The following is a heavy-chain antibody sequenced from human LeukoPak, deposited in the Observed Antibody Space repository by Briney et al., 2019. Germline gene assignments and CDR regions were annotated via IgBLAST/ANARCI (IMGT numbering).Heavy chain of an antibody. V-gene: IGHV3-7*01. CDR2: TKQDGSEK. Sequence: PGVSLRLCCAASGFTIRSYWMSWVRQARGKGLEWVANTKQDGSEKYYVDSVKGRFTISRDNAKNSLYLQMNSLRAEDTAVYYCARVSRYYDFWSGLLYWGQGTLVTVSS. CDR3: ARVSRYYDFWSGLLY. J-gene: IGHJ4*02. D-gene: IGHD3-3*01. CDR1: GFTIRSYW.